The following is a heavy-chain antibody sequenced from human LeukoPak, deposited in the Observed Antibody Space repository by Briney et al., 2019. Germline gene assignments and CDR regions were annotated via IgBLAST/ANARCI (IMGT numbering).Heavy chain of an antibody. V-gene: IGHV1-18*01. CDR2: ISPANGNT. D-gene: IGHD4-17*01. J-gene: IGHJ5*02. CDR1: GYTFGTSS. CDR3: ARGGDYGDYGDWFDP. Sequence: APVNVSCQAFGYTFGTSSISWVRQAPGQRLEWMGWISPANGNTHYEQGVQGRVTMTTDTSRSTAYMELRSLRSDDTAVYYCARGGDYGDYGDWFDPWGQGTLVTVSS.